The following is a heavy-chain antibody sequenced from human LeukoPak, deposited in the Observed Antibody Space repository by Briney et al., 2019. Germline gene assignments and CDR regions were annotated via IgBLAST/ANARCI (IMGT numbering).Heavy chain of an antibody. V-gene: IGHV3-48*01. CDR1: GFTFSTYS. CDR3: ARGWYSSGLDY. D-gene: IGHD6-19*01. J-gene: IGHJ4*02. CDR2: IGYARTI. Sequence: GGPLRLSCAASGFTFSTYSMNWVRPAPGKGLEWVSYIGYARTIHYADSVKGRFTISRDNAKDSLYLQRSSLRGDDTAVYYCARGWYSSGLDYWGQGTRVTVSS.